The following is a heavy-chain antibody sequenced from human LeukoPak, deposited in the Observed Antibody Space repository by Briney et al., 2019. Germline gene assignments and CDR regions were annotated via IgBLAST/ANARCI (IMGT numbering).Heavy chain of an antibody. Sequence: SETLSLTCALYGGSFTAYYWSWIRDPPGEGLECIGENNQSGRTSYNPSLKSRATISVDTSKFQFSMKLNSVTAADSAVYYCELYTSITTRNPVDYWGQGTLVTVSS. D-gene: IGHD6-6*01. CDR1: GGSFTAYY. CDR2: NNQSGRT. V-gene: IGHV4-34*01. J-gene: IGHJ4*02. CDR3: ELYTSITTRNPVDY.